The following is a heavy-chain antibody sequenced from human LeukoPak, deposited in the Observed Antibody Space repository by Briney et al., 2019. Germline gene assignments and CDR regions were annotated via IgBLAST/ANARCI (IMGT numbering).Heavy chain of an antibody. Sequence: PGGSLRLSCAASGFTFSSYAMSWVRQAPGKGLEWVSAISGSGGSTYHADSVKGRFTISRDNSKNTLYLQMNSLRAEDTAVYYCAKATLGYCSSTSCYPNDYWGQGTLVTVSS. D-gene: IGHD2-2*01. CDR3: AKATLGYCSSTSCYPNDY. CDR2: ISGSGGST. J-gene: IGHJ4*02. V-gene: IGHV3-23*01. CDR1: GFTFSSYA.